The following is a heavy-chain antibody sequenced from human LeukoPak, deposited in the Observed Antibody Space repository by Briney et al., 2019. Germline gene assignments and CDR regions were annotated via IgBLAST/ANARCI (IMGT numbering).Heavy chain of an antibody. V-gene: IGHV3-7*04. CDR2: INQDGSKK. Sequence: GGSLRLPCTASGFTISTYWMSWVRQAPGKGLEWVANINQDGSKKYYVDSVKGRFTISRDNVKNSVYLQMNCLRAEDTAVYSCARAVAAADSYWGRGTLVTVSS. CDR3: ARAVAAADSY. D-gene: IGHD6-13*01. J-gene: IGHJ4*02. CDR1: GFTISTYW.